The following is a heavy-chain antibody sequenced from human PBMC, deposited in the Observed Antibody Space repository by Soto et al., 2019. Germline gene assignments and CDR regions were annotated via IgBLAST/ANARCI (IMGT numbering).Heavy chain of an antibody. V-gene: IGHV1-18*01. D-gene: IGHD3-22*01. Sequence: GASVKVSCKASGYTFTSYGISWVRQAPGQGLEWMGWISAYNGNTNYAQKLQGRVTMTTDTSTSTAYMELRSLRSDDTAVYYCAGTYSYDSSGYDDAFDIWGQGTMVTVSS. CDR1: GYTFTSYG. CDR2: ISAYNGNT. J-gene: IGHJ3*02. CDR3: AGTYSYDSSGYDDAFDI.